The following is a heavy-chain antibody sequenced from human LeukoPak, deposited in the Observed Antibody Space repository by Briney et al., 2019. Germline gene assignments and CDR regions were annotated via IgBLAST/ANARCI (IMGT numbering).Heavy chain of an antibody. CDR3: AGVRVGGTFYYFDY. CDR2: IYYSGNT. V-gene: IGHV4-59*02. Sequence: PSETLSLTCTVSGASVSSYYWSWIRQPPGKGLEWIGYIYYSGNTNYNPSLDSRATLSVDTSKNQFSLRLTSVTAADTAVYYCAGVRVGGTFYYFDYWGQGTLVTVSS. J-gene: IGHJ4*02. CDR1: GASVSSYY. D-gene: IGHD2/OR15-2a*01.